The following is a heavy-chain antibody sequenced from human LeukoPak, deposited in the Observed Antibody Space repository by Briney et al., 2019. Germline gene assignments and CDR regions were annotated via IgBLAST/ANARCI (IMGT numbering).Heavy chain of an antibody. V-gene: IGHV3-23*01. D-gene: IGHD6-6*01. J-gene: IGHJ4*02. CDR1: GFTFSSYA. CDR3: ATRIEQQLVP. Sequence: QSGGSLRLSCAASGFTFSSYAMSWVRQAPGKGLEWVSAITSSGGGTYYADSVKGRFTISRDNSKSTLYLRMNSLGVDDTALYYCATRIEQQLVPGGQGTLVTVSS. CDR2: ITSSGGGT.